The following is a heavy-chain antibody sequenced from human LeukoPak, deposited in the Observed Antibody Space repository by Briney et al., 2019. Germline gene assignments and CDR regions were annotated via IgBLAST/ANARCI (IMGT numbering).Heavy chain of an antibody. Sequence: ETLSLTCAVYGGSFSGYYWSWIRQPPGKGLEWIGEINHSGSTNYNPSLKSRVTISVDTSKNQFSLKLSSVTAADTAVYYCARAPPLSYYDSSGYYSVAYFDYWGQGTLVTVSS. CDR1: GGSFSGYY. CDR3: ARAPPLSYYDSSGYYSVAYFDY. J-gene: IGHJ4*02. V-gene: IGHV4-34*01. D-gene: IGHD3-22*01. CDR2: INHSGST.